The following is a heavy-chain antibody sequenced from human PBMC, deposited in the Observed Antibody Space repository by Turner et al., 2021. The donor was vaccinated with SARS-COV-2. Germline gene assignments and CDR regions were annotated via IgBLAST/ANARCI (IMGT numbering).Heavy chain of an antibody. Sequence: QLQLQESGPGLVKPSETLSLTCPVSGGSISSSSYYWGWIRQPPGKGLEWIGNIYDSGSTYYNPSLKSRVTISVDTSKNQFSLKLSSVTATDTAVYYCARRLVVQGTDDYSYYYGMDVWGQGTTVTVSS. CDR2: IYDSGST. V-gene: IGHV4-39*01. D-gene: IGHD3-22*01. CDR3: ARRLVVQGTDDYSYYYGMDV. J-gene: IGHJ6*02. CDR1: GGSISSSSYY.